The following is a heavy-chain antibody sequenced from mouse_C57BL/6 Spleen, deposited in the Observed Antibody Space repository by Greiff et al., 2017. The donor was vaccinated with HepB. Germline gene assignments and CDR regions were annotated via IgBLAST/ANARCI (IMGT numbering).Heavy chain of an antibody. CDR1: GFNIKDDY. CDR2: IDPENGDT. Sequence: EVQLQQSGAELVRPGASVKLSCTASGFNIKDDYMHWVKQRPEQGLEWIGWIDPENGDTEYASKFQGKATITADTSSNTAYLQLSSLTSADTAVYYSTYWGFGAGFAYWGQGTLVTVSA. V-gene: IGHV14-4*01. CDR3: TYWGFGAGFAY. J-gene: IGHJ3*01.